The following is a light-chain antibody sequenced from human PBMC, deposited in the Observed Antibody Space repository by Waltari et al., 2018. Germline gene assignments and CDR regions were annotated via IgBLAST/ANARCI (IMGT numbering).Light chain of an antibody. V-gene: IGKV3-20*01. CDR3: QQYVESPAT. J-gene: IGKJ1*01. CDR1: QSVRLY. CDR2: HAS. Sequence: EIVLTQSPGTVSLSPGDRATLSCWASQSVRLYLAWYQQKPGQAPRLLLYHASTRATGIPDRFSASGSGTDFSLTISRLEPEDFAVYYCQQYVESPATFGQGTKVEIK.